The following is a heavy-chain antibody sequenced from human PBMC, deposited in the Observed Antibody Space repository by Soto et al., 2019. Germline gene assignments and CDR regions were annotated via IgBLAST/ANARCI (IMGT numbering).Heavy chain of an antibody. J-gene: IGHJ4*02. Sequence: EVQLLESGGGLVQPGGSLRHSCAASGFTLSSYAMSWVRQAPGKGLEWVSAISGSGGSTYYADSVKGRFTISRDNSKNTLYLQMNSLRAEDTAVYYCAKGIAARSNYFDYWGQGTLVTVSS. CDR2: ISGSGGST. CDR3: AKGIAARSNYFDY. CDR1: GFTLSSYA. D-gene: IGHD6-6*01. V-gene: IGHV3-23*01.